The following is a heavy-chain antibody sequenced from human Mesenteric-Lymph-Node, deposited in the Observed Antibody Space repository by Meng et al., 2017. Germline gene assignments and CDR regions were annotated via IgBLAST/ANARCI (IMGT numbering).Heavy chain of an antibody. V-gene: IGHV1-69*13. D-gene: IGHD1-14*01. CDR2: LIAVFDKT. CDR1: GGSFSTHT. CDR3: ARGRRNEPLFDY. J-gene: IGHJ4*02. Sequence: QVQLVQSGAELKKPGSPVKVACKTSGGSFSTHTFSWVRQAPGQGLEWMGGLIAVFDKTKAAPRFQDRVTFTADESTSTAYMELSSLTFDDTAVYFCARGRRNEPLFDYWGQGTLVTVSS.